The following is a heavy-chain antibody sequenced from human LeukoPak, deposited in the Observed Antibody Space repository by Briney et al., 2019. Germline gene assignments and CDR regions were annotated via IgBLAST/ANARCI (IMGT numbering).Heavy chain of an antibody. V-gene: IGHV3-30*18. D-gene: IGHD5-12*01. CDR3: AKDLGSGDSGSQGY. CDR2: ISYDGSNK. J-gene: IGHJ4*02. CDR1: GFTFSSYG. Sequence: SGGSLRLSCAASGFTFSSYGMHWVRQAPGKGLEWVAVISYDGSNKYYADSVKGRFTISRDNSKNTLCLQMNSLRAEDTAVYYCAKDLGSGDSGSQGYWGQGTLVTVSS.